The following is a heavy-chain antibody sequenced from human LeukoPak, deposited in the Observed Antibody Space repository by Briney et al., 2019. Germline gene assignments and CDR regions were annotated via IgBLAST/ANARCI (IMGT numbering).Heavy chain of an antibody. CDR3: ATASFEQWLVLGH. CDR1: GYTFTSYG. J-gene: IGHJ4*02. V-gene: IGHV1-2*02. Sequence: GASVKVSCKASGYTFTSYGISWVRQAPGQGLEWMGWINPNSGGTNYAQKYQGRVTMTRDTSISTAYMELSRLRSDDTAVYYCATASFEQWLVLGHWGQGTLVTVSS. CDR2: INPNSGGT. D-gene: IGHD6-19*01.